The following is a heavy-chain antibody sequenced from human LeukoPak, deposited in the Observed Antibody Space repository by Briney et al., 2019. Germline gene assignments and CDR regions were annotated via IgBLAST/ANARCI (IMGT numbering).Heavy chain of an antibody. D-gene: IGHD3-16*02. CDR2: IYHSGST. J-gene: IGHJ4*02. CDR3: ARGRPLSGSFDY. CDR1: GGSISSGGYS. V-gene: IGHV4-30-2*01. Sequence: SETLSLTCAVSGGSISSGGYSWSWIRQPPGKGLEWIGYIYHSGSTYYNPSLKGRVTISVDRSKNQFSLKLSSVTAADTAVYYCARGRPLSGSFDYWGQGTLVTVSS.